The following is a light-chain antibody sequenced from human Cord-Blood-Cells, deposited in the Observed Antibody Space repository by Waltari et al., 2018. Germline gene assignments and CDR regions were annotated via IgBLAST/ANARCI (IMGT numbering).Light chain of an antibody. CDR2: DVS. CDR3: SSYTSSSTYVV. V-gene: IGLV2-14*01. J-gene: IGLJ2*01. CDR1: SSDVGGYNY. Sequence: QSALTQPASVSGSPGQSITISCTGTSSDVGGYNYVSWYQQHPGKAPKLMIYDVSKRPSRVSNRFAGSKSGTTASLTISGLQAEDEADYYCSSYTSSSTYVVFGGGTKLTVL.